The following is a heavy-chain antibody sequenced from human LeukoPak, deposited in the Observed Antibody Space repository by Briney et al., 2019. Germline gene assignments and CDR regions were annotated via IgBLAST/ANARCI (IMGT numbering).Heavy chain of an antibody. CDR1: GFSFSTHW. CDR2: IKQDGSER. Sequence: GGSLRLSCAASGFSFSTHWMNWVRQAPGKGLEWVANIKQDGSERYYVDSVKGRFTISRDNAKNSLYLQMNSLRAEDTAVYYCATSVTGNLYYFDYWGQETLVTVSS. D-gene: IGHD3-9*01. J-gene: IGHJ4*02. CDR3: ATSVTGNLYYFDY. V-gene: IGHV3-7*01.